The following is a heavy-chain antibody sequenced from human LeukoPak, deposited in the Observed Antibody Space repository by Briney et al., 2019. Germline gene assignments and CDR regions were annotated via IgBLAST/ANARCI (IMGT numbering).Heavy chain of an antibody. V-gene: IGHV3-48*01. CDR3: ARAGTYDYYYYYYMDV. D-gene: IGHD3-10*01. J-gene: IGHJ6*03. CDR1: GFTFSSYS. Sequence: PGGSLRLSCAASGFTFSSYSMNWVRQAPGKGLEWVSYISSSSSTIYYADSVKGRFTISRDNAKNSLYLQMNSLRAEDTAVYYCARAGTYDYYYYYYMDVWGKGTTVTVSS. CDR2: ISSSSSTI.